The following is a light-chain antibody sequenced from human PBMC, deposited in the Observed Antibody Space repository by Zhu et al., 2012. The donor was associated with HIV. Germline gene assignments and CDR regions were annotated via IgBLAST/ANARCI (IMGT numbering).Light chain of an antibody. CDR3: QNYNNPLSLT. V-gene: IGKV1-27*01. CDR2: SAS. Sequence: DIHMTQSPSSLSASVGDRVIITCRASHDIANFLAWYQQKPGKIPNLLIYSASTLHSGVSSRFSGSGSGTDFTLTISSLQPQDVATYYCQNYNNPLSLTFGGGTKLEI. J-gene: IGKJ4*01. CDR1: HDIANF.